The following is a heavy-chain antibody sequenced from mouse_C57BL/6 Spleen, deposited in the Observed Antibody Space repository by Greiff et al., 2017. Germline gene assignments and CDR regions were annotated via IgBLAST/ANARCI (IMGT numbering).Heavy chain of an antibody. CDR2: INPSTGGT. D-gene: IGHD4-1*01. Sequence: EVQLQQSGPELVKPGASVKISCKASGYSFTGYYMNWVKQSPEKSLEWIGEINPSTGGTTYNQKFKAKATLTVDKSSSTAYMQLKSLTSEDSAVYYCARSYWDGDHFDYWGQGTTLTVSS. J-gene: IGHJ2*01. CDR1: GYSFTGYY. V-gene: IGHV1-42*01. CDR3: ARSYWDGDHFDY.